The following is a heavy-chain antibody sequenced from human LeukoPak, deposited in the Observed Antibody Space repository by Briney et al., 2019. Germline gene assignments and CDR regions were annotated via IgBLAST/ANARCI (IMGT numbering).Heavy chain of an antibody. J-gene: IGHJ4*02. V-gene: IGHV3-74*01. D-gene: IGHD3-22*01. CDR2: INSDGSST. Sequence: GGSLRLSCAASGFTFSSYWMHWVRQAPGKGLVWVSRINSDGSSTSYADSVKGRFTISRDDSKNTLYLQMNSLRAEDTAVYYCARESESYDSSGSTFHYWGQGTLVTVSS. CDR1: GFTFSSYW. CDR3: ARESESYDSSGSTFHY.